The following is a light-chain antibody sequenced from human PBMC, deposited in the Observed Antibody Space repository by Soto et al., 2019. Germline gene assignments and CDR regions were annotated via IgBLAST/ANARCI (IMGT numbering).Light chain of an antibody. CDR2: LGS. CDR3: MQALTAPPT. Sequence: IVMTQSPLSLPVTPGEPASISCRTSQSLLISNGYNYMDWYLQKQGQFPQPQIYLGSNRASGLPDRFSGSGSGTDFTLKISRVEAEDVGVYHCMQALTAPPTFGQGTKV. J-gene: IGKJ1*01. V-gene: IGKV2-28*01. CDR1: QSLLISNGYNY.